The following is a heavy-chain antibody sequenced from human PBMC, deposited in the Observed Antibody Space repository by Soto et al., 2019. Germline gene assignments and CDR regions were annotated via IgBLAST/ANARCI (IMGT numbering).Heavy chain of an antibody. V-gene: IGHV1-18*01. CDR1: GYIFVNYG. J-gene: IGHJ6*02. CDR2: ISPYTGNT. D-gene: IGHD3-16*01. CDR3: VMVDNYVTPTPQDV. Sequence: QVQLVQSGDEVKKPGASVKVSCEASGYIFVNYGIAWVRQAPGRGLEWMGWISPYTGNTHSATKVQGRLTMTTDTSTSTAYMDLGSLTSDDTAVYYCVMVDNYVTPTPQDVWGQGTTVTVSS.